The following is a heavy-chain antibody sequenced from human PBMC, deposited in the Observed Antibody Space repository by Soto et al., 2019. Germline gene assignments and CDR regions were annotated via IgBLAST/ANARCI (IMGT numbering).Heavy chain of an antibody. J-gene: IGHJ4*02. CDR1: GGSISSYY. Sequence: SETLSLTCTVPGGSISSYYWSWIRQPPGKGLEWIGYIYYSGSTNYNPSLKSRVTISVDTSKNQFSLKLSSVTAADTAVYYCARGRLAAAGHDYWGQGTLVTVSS. CDR3: ARGRLAAAGHDY. CDR2: IYYSGST. V-gene: IGHV4-59*01. D-gene: IGHD6-13*01.